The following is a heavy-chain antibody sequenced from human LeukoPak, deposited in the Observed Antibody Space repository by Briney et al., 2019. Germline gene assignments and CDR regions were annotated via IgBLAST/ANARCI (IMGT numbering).Heavy chain of an antibody. V-gene: IGHV4-59*01. D-gene: IGHD4-17*01. J-gene: IGHJ5*02. CDR2: IYYSGST. CDR1: GGSISSYY. CDR3: ARGVLGDYAFDP. Sequence: PSETQSLTCTVSGGSISSYYWSWIRQPPGKGLEWIGYIYYSGSTNYNPSLKSRVTISVDTSKNQFSLKLSSVTAADTAVYYCARGVLGDYAFDPWGQGTLVTVSS.